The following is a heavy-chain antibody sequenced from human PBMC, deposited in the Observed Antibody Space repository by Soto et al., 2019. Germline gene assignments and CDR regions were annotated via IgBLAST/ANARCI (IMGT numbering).Heavy chain of an antibody. CDR3: ARRDCGGDCYPSNFDY. CDR2: IYYSGST. CDR1: GGSISSGGYS. V-gene: IGHV4-30-2*03. D-gene: IGHD2-21*02. Sequence: LTCAVSGGSISSGGYSWSWIRQPPGKGLEWIGSIYYSGSTNYNPSLKSRVTISVDTSKNQFSLKLSSVTAADTAVYYCARRDCGGDCYPSNFDYWGQGTLVTVSS. J-gene: IGHJ4*02.